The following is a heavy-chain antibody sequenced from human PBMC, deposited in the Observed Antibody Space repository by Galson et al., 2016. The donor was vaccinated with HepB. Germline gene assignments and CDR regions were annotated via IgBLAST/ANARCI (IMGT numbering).Heavy chain of an antibody. CDR3: AKEGSRGWPNLDY. D-gene: IGHD6-19*01. CDR1: GFTFSRYS. V-gene: IGHV3-30*18. CDR2: MSSRGNSI. Sequence: SLRLSCAASGFTFSRYSMHWVRQAPGKGLEWVAVMSSRGNSIHYADSVKGRSTISRDNSKNTLYLQMSSLRVEDTARYYCAKEGSRGWPNLDYWGQGALVIVSS. J-gene: IGHJ4*02.